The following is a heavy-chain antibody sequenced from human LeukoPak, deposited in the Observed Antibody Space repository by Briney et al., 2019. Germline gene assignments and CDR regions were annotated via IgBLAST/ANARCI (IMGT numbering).Heavy chain of an antibody. CDR1: GFTFDDYA. J-gene: IGHJ4*02. CDR2: ISWDGGST. Sequence: PGGSLRLSCAASGFTFDDYAMHWVRQAPGKVLEWVSLISWDGGSTYYADSVKGRFTISRDNSKNSLYLQMNSLRAEDTALYYCAKTQRSGTMKYYFDYWGQGTLVTVSS. D-gene: IGHD1-1*01. V-gene: IGHV3-43D*04. CDR3: AKTQRSGTMKYYFDY.